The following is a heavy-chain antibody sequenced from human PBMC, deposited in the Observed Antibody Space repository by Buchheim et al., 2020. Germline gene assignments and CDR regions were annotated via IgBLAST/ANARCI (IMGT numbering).Heavy chain of an antibody. Sequence: QVQLQESGPGLVKPSETLSLTCTVSGDSISSYFWTWVRQPAGQPLEWLGRLSASGTSSYNPSLRSRIHMSINTSKNQFSLNLTSVTAADTAVYYCARNDWNDVLDFWGQGTL. V-gene: IGHV4-4*07. CDR3: ARNDWNDVLDF. CDR1: GDSISSYF. D-gene: IGHD1-1*01. J-gene: IGHJ4*02. CDR2: LSASGTS.